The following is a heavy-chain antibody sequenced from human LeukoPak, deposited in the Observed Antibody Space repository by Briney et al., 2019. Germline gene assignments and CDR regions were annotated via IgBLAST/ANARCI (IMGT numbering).Heavy chain of an antibody. CDR2: INHSGST. CDR3: ATHQYSYGLNWFDP. Sequence: SETLSLTCAVYGGSFSGYYWSWIRQPPGKGLEWIGEINHSGSTNYNPSLKSRVTISVDTSKNQFSLKLSSVTAADTAVYYCATHQYSYGLNWFDPWGQGTLVTVSS. CDR1: GGSFSGYY. V-gene: IGHV4-34*01. D-gene: IGHD5-18*01. J-gene: IGHJ5*02.